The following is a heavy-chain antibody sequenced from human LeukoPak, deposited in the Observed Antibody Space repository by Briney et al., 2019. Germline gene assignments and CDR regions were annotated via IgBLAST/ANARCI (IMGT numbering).Heavy chain of an antibody. V-gene: IGHV3-53*01. CDR3: ARAATNARRVVPAAISLY. CDR2: IYSGGST. D-gene: IGHD2-2*01. Sequence: ETLSLTCTVSGYSVSSGYYWGWIRQSPGKGLEWVSIIYSGGSTYYADSVKGRFTISRDNSKNTLYLQMNSLRAEDTAVYYCARAATNARRVVPAAISLYWGQGTLVTVSS. CDR1: GYSVSSGYY. J-gene: IGHJ4*02.